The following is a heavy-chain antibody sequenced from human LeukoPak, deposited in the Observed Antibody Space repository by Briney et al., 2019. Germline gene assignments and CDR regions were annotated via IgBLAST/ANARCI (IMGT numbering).Heavy chain of an antibody. Sequence: ASVKVSGKASGYTFTGYYMHWVRQAPGQGLEWMGWINPNSGGTNYAQKFQGRVTMTRDTSISSAYMELSRLRSDDTAVYYCARDARSIYYYYGMDVWGQGTTVTVSS. CDR2: INPNSGGT. CDR1: GYTFTGYY. V-gene: IGHV1-2*02. J-gene: IGHJ6*02. D-gene: IGHD2-21*01. CDR3: ARDARSIYYYYGMDV.